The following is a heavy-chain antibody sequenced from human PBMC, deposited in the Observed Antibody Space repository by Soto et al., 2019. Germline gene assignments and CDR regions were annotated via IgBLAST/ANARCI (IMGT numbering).Heavy chain of an antibody. CDR3: AKESHDYYGSGSYYKAY. D-gene: IGHD3-10*01. CDR2: ISGSGGST. Sequence: GGSLRLSCAASGFTFSSYAMSWVRQAPGKGLEWVSAISGSGGSTYYADSVKGRFTISRDNSKNTLYLQMNSLRAEDTAVYYCAKESHDYYGSGSYYKAYWGQGTLVTVSS. J-gene: IGHJ4*02. V-gene: IGHV3-23*01. CDR1: GFTFSSYA.